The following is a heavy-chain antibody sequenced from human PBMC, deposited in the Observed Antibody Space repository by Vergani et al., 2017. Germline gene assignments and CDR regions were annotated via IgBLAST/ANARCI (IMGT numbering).Heavy chain of an antibody. CDR1: GFTFNHYA. D-gene: IGHD5-12*01. Sequence: EVQLLESGGDLVQPGGSLRLSCAASGFTFNHYAMNWVRQAPGKGLEWVSGISGSGGSTFYAGSVKGRFTISRDSSKNTLYLQMNSLSAGDTAVYYCAKANPRNSGYDFIYIYHALDIGGEGT. J-gene: IGHJ4*01. CDR3: AKANPRNSGYDFIYIYHALDI. CDR2: ISGSGGST. V-gene: IGHV3-23*01.